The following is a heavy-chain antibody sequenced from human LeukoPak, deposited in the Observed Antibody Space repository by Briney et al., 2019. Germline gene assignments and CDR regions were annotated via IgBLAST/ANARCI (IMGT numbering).Heavy chain of an antibody. CDR2: INPDGSEH. CDR1: GFTFSSYW. CDR3: VRGRPY. Sequence: GGSLRLSCAVSGFTFSSYWINWVRQAPGKGPEWVASINPDGSEHYYVDSVKGRFTISKDNAKDSLYLQMSSLRVEDTAVYFCVRGRPYWGQGTLVTVSS. J-gene: IGHJ4*02. V-gene: IGHV3-7*05.